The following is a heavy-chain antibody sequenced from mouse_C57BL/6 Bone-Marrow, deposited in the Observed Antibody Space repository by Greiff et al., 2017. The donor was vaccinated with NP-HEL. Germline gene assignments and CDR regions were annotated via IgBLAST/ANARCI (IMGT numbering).Heavy chain of an antibody. J-gene: IGHJ4*01. CDR2: ISDGGSYT. Sequence: EVQLVESGGGLVKPGGSLKLSCAASGFTFSSYAMSWVRQTPEKRLEWVATISDGGSYTYYPENVKGRFTISRDKATSTLYMQLSHLTSEDTAVYYCARKHPCGYMVDWGKGTSVTVSS. CDR3: ARKHPCGYMVD. V-gene: IGHV5-4*01. CDR1: GFTFSSYA.